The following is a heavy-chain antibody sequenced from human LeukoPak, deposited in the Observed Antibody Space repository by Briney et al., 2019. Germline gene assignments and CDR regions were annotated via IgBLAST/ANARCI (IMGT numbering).Heavy chain of an antibody. Sequence: ASVKVSCKASGYTFTGYYMHWVRQAPGQGLELMGRINPNSGGTNYAQKFQGRVTMTRDTSISTAYMELSRLRSDDTAVYYCARANYDSSGYFPDYWGQGTLVTVSS. CDR2: INPNSGGT. V-gene: IGHV1-2*06. CDR3: ARANYDSSGYFPDY. CDR1: GYTFTGYY. J-gene: IGHJ4*02. D-gene: IGHD3-22*01.